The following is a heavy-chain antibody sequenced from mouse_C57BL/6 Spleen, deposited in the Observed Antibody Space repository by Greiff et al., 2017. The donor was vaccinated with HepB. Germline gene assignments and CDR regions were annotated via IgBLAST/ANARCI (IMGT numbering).Heavy chain of an antibody. CDR2: IYPGSGNT. CDR3: AREYYGSRRYFDY. V-gene: IGHV1-76*01. Sequence: QVQLKQSGAELVRPGASVKLSCKASGYTFTDYYINWVKQRPGQGLEWIARIYPGSGNTYYNEKFKGKATLTAEKSSSTAYMQLSSLTSEDSAVYFCAREYYGSRRYFDYWGQGTTLTVSS. CDR1: GYTFTDYY. D-gene: IGHD1-1*01. J-gene: IGHJ2*01.